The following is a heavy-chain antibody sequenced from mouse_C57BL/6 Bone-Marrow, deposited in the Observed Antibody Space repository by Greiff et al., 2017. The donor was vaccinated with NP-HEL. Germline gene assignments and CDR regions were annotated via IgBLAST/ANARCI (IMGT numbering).Heavy chain of an antibody. CDR3: ARSKFYDYDDGVAY. Sequence: QVQLQQSGAELVRPGASVKLSCKASGYTFTDYYINWVKQRPGQGLEWIARIYPGSGNTYYNEKFKGKATLTAEKSSSTAYMQLSSLTSEDSAVYFCARSKFYDYDDGVAYWGQGTLVTVSA. CDR1: GYTFTDYY. V-gene: IGHV1-76*01. D-gene: IGHD2-4*01. CDR2: IYPGSGNT. J-gene: IGHJ3*01.